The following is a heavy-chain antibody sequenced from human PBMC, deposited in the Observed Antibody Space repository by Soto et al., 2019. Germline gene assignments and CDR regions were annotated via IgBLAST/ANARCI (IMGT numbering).Heavy chain of an antibody. Sequence: GASVKVSYKVSGYTLTELSMHWVRQAPGKGLEWMGGFDPEDGETIYAQKFQGRVTMTEDTSTDTAYMELSSLRSEDTAVYYCATDNWNDRYNWFDPWGQGTLVTVSS. V-gene: IGHV1-24*01. D-gene: IGHD1-20*01. J-gene: IGHJ5*02. CDR2: FDPEDGET. CDR1: GYTLTELS. CDR3: ATDNWNDRYNWFDP.